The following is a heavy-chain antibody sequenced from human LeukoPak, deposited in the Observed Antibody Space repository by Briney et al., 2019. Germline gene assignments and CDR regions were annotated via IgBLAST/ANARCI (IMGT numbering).Heavy chain of an antibody. D-gene: IGHD3-3*01. Sequence: TGGSLRLSCVVSGFTFRNYGMHWVRQAPGKGLEWVAYIRHDENNKYHVEGRFTISRDNSKNTLFLQMNSLRPEDTAVYYCAKVGRRFLEWYCDYWGQGTLVTVSS. V-gene: IGHV3-30*02. CDR2: IRHDENNK. CDR1: GFTFRNYG. J-gene: IGHJ4*02. CDR3: AKVGRRFLEWYCDY.